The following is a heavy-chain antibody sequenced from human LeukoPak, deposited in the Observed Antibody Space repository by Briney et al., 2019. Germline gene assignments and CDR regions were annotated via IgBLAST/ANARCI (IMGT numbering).Heavy chain of an antibody. J-gene: IGHJ5*02. V-gene: IGHV3-7*01. CDR2: IKQDGSEK. CDR1: GFTFSSYS. CDR3: ARDWSKNYYAPGWFDP. Sequence: PGGSLRLSCAASGFTFSSYSMNWVRQAPGKGLEWVANIKQDGSEKYYVDSVKGRFTISRDNAKNSLYLQMNSLRAEDTAVYYCARDWSKNYYAPGWFDPWGQGTLVTVSS. D-gene: IGHD3-10*01.